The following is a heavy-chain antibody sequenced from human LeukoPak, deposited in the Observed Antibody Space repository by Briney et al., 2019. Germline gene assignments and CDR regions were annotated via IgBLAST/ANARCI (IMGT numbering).Heavy chain of an antibody. D-gene: IGHD2-15*01. Sequence: ASVKVSCKASGGTFSSYAISWVRQAPGQGLEWMGGIIPIFGTANYAQKFQGRVTITTDESTRTAYMELSSLRSEDTAVYYCAVQGRYCSGGSCYYFDYWGQGTLVTVSS. J-gene: IGHJ4*02. V-gene: IGHV1-69*05. CDR2: IIPIFGTA. CDR1: GGTFSSYA. CDR3: AVQGRYCSGGSCYYFDY.